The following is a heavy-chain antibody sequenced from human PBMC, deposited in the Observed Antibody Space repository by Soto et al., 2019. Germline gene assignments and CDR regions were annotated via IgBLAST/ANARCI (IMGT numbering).Heavy chain of an antibody. D-gene: IGHD6-6*01. Sequence: EVQLVESGGGLVKPGGSLRLSCAASGFTFSSYSMNWVRQAPGKGLEWVSSISSSSSYIYYADSVKGRFPISRDNAKNSRYLQMNSLRAEDTAVYYCARVGGGGARPIDYWGQGTLVTVSS. J-gene: IGHJ4*02. CDR1: GFTFSSYS. V-gene: IGHV3-21*01. CDR2: ISSSSSYI. CDR3: ARVGGGGARPIDY.